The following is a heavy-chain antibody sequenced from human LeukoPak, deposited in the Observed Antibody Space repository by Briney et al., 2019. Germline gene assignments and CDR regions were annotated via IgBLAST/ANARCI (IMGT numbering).Heavy chain of an antibody. Sequence: SETLSLTCTVSGVSISSSGYYWAWIRQPPGKGLEWIGTLYYSGSTYFNPSLKSRVTISVDTSKNQFSLKLSSVTAADTAVYYCARDRGTWNDDGFDYWGQGTLVTVSS. D-gene: IGHD1-1*01. J-gene: IGHJ4*02. CDR2: LYYSGST. CDR3: ARDRGTWNDDGFDY. CDR1: GVSISSSGYY. V-gene: IGHV4-39*07.